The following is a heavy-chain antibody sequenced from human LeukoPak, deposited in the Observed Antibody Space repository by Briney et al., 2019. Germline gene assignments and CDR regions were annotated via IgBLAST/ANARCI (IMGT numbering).Heavy chain of an antibody. Sequence: ASVKISCKVSGYTFTDYYMHWVQQAPGKGLEWMGLVDPEDGETIYAEKFQGRVTITAGTSTDTAYMELSSLRSEDTAVYYCATGRKRITIFGVVHDIWGQGTMVTVSS. V-gene: IGHV1-69-2*01. CDR2: VDPEDGET. J-gene: IGHJ3*02. CDR1: GYTFTDYY. D-gene: IGHD3-3*01. CDR3: ATGRKRITIFGVVHDI.